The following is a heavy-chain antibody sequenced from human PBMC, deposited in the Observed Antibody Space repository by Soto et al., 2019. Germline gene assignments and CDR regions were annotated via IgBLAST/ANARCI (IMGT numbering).Heavy chain of an antibody. V-gene: IGHV3-30-3*01. D-gene: IGHD1-20*01. J-gene: IGHJ6*02. CDR1: AFTFSNYA. CDR3: ARAGSSNWNRYYYYGMDV. CDR2: ISYDGNDK. Sequence: VHLVESGGGVVQRWRSLRLSCSASAFTFSNYAMHWVRQAPGKGLEWVALISYDGNDKFYADSVKGRFTITRDNSPKMLYLQMNSLSTDDTAVYYCARAGSSNWNRYYYYGMDVWGQGTTVTVSS.